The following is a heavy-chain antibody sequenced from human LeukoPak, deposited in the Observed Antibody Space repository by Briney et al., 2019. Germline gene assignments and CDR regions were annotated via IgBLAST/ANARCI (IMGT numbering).Heavy chain of an antibody. CDR1: GGSISSYY. D-gene: IGHD3-10*01. CDR2: IYTSGST. Sequence: SETLSLTCTVSGGSISSYYWSWIRQPAGKGLEWIGRIYTSGSTNYNPSLKSRVTMSVDTSKNQFSLKLSSVTAADTAVYYCASSSYYYGSGSYWGSWFDPWGQGTLVTVSS. CDR3: ASSSYYYGSGSYWGSWFDP. J-gene: IGHJ5*02. V-gene: IGHV4-4*07.